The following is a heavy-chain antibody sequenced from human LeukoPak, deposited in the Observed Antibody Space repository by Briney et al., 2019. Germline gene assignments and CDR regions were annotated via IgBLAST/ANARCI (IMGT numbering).Heavy chain of an antibody. V-gene: IGHV3-23*01. CDR2: ISGSGGST. Sequence: GGSLRLSCAASGFTFSSYAMSWVRQAPGKGLEWVSAISGSGGSTYYADSVKGRFTISRDNSKNTLYLQMNSLRAEDTAVYYCAKDGGDRSGYYPYWFDPWGRGTLVTVSS. CDR3: AKDGGDRSGYYPYWFDP. D-gene: IGHD3-22*01. J-gene: IGHJ5*02. CDR1: GFTFSSYA.